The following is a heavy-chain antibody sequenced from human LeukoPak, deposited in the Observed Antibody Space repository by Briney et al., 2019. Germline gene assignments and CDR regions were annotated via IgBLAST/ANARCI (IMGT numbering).Heavy chain of an antibody. J-gene: IGHJ4*02. V-gene: IGHV3-7*01. CDR3: AREGPLDY. Sequence: GGSLRLSCAVSGFTFTNYWMSWVRQAPGKGLEWVANIKQDGSEKYYVDSVKGRFTISRDNAKNSLFLQMNSLRDEDTAVYYCAREGPLDYWGQGTLVTVSS. CDR2: IKQDGSEK. CDR1: GFTFTNYW.